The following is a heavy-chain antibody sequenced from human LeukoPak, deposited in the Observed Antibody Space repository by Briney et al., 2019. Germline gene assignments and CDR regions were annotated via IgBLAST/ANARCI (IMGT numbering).Heavy chain of an antibody. CDR3: ARDANLFDP. V-gene: IGHV4-34*01. D-gene: IGHD1-14*01. CDR1: GGSFSGYY. J-gene: IGHJ5*02. CDR2: IDHSGST. Sequence: KPSETLSLTCAVYGGSFSGYYWSWIRQPPGKGLEWIGEIDHSGSTNYNPSLKSRVTISVDTSKNQFSLKLSSVTAADTAVYYCARDANLFDPWGQGTLVTVSS.